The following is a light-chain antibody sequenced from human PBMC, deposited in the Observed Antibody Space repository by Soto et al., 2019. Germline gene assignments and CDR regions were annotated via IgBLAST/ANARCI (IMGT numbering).Light chain of an antibody. Sequence: DIVMTQSPDSLAVSLGERATINCKSSQSVLYSSDNKNYLTWYQQTSGQPPKLLIYWASTRESGVPDRFSGSGSGTDFTLTISSLKAEDVAFYYSQQYLTTPWTFGQGTKVEI. V-gene: IGKV4-1*01. CDR2: WAS. CDR3: QQYLTTPWT. J-gene: IGKJ1*01. CDR1: QSVLYSSDNKNY.